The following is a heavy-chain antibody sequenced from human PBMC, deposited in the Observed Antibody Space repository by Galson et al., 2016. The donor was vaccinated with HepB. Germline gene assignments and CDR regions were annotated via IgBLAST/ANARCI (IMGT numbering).Heavy chain of an antibody. CDR1: GFTFSSYA. V-gene: IGHV3-23*01. CDR3: SELGQYFQCPYGLGY. J-gene: IGHJ4*02. CDR2: ISGGGGTT. Sequence: SLRLSCAASGFTFSSYAMSWVRQAPGKGLEWVSGISGGGGTTYYADSVKGRFTISRDNSKNTLFLQMNSLRAEDTAVYYWSELGQYFQCPYGLGYLGQGS. D-gene: IGHD2-8*01.